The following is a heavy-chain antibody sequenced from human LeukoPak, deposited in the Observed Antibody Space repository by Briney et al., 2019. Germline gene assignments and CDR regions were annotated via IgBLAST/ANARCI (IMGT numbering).Heavy chain of an antibody. Sequence: SETLSLTCTVSGGSISRYYWSWIRQPPGKGLEWIGYIYYSGSTNYNPSLQSRVTILVDTSKNQFSLKLSSVTAADTAVYYCASHAYDSSGYYLYYFDCWDHGLVITVSS. V-gene: IGHV4-59*08. CDR3: ASHAYDSSGYYLYYFDC. CDR1: GGSISRYY. CDR2: IYYSGST. D-gene: IGHD3-22*01. J-gene: IGHJ4*01.